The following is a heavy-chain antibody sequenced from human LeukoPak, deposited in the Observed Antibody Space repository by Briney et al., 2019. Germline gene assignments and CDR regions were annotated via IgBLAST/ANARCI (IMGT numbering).Heavy chain of an antibody. Sequence: GRSLRLSCAASGFTFSSYGMHWVRQAPGKGLEWVAVISYDGSNKYYDDSVKGRFTISRDNSKNTLYLQMNSLRAEDTAVYYCAKVLQDYDFLSGYYQFVGNYYYYGMDVWGQGTTVTVSS. V-gene: IGHV3-30*18. CDR3: AKVLQDYDFLSGYYQFVGNYYYYGMDV. D-gene: IGHD3-3*01. CDR1: GFTFSSYG. J-gene: IGHJ6*02. CDR2: ISYDGSNK.